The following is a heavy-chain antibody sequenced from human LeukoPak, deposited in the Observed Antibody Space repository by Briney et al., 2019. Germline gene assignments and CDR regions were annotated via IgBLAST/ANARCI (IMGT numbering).Heavy chain of an antibody. CDR2: IIPILGIA. D-gene: IGHD2-15*01. J-gene: IGHJ4*02. CDR3: ARDAEYCSGGSCYVDY. CDR1: GCTFTSYA. Sequence: GASVKVSCKASGCTFTSYAISWVRQAPGQGLEWMGRIIPILGIANYAQKLQGRVTITADKSTSTAYMELSSLRSEDTAVYYCARDAEYCSGGSCYVDYWGQGTLVTVSS. V-gene: IGHV1-69*04.